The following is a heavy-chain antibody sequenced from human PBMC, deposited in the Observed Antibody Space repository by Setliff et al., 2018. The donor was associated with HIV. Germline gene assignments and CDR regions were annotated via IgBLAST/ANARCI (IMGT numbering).Heavy chain of an antibody. J-gene: IGHJ4*02. CDR2: IYYSGSA. D-gene: IGHD6-19*01. V-gene: IGHV4-39*07. Sequence: SETLSLTCTVSRDSIRNGAYYWGWIRQPPGKGLEWIGSIYYSGSAYYNPSFKSRVTLSVDTSENQFSLRLSSVTAANTAVYFCARGGTVSADFDSWGQGTLVTVS. CDR3: ARGGTVSADFDS. CDR1: RDSIRNGAYY.